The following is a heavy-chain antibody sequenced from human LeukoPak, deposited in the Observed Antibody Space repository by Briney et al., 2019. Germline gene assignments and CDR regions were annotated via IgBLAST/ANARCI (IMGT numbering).Heavy chain of an antibody. CDR2: INAGNGDT. J-gene: IGHJ5*02. V-gene: IGHV1-18*01. Sequence: ASVKVSCKASGYTFTSYGISWVRQAPGQGLEWMGWINAGNGDTKYSQKFQGRVTITRDTSASTAYMDLSSLRSEDTALYYCARDSTLAWGDCWFDPWGQGTLVTVSS. D-gene: IGHD3/OR15-3a*01. CDR3: ARDSTLAWGDCWFDP. CDR1: GYTFTSYG.